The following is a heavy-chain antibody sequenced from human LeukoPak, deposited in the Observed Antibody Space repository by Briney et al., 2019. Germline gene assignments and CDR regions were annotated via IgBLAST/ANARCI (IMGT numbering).Heavy chain of an antibody. CDR1: GYTLTELS. V-gene: IGHV1-24*01. CDR3: ARVSGSIVARSAWFDS. J-gene: IGHJ5*01. Sequence: GASVKVSCKVSGYTLTELSMHWVRQAPGKGLEWMGGFDPEDGETIYAQKFQGRVTMTEDTSTDTAYMELSSLRSEDTAVYYCARVSGSIVARSAWFDSWGQGTLVTVSS. CDR2: FDPEDGET. D-gene: IGHD6-6*01.